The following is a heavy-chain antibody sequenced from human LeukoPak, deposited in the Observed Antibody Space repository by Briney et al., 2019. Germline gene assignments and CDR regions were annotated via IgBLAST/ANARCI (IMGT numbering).Heavy chain of an antibody. CDR1: GYTFSDYY. J-gene: IGHJ5*02. D-gene: IGHD4-23*01. V-gene: IGHV1-2*02. CDR3: ARDNSVEDTAWWFDP. CDR2: INPNSGGT. Sequence: GASVKVSCKASGYTFSDYYIHWVRQAPGQGLEWMGWINPNSGGTNYAQKFQGRVTMTRDMSTSTDYMELSSLRSEDTAVYYCARDNSVEDTAWWFDPWGRGTLVTVSS.